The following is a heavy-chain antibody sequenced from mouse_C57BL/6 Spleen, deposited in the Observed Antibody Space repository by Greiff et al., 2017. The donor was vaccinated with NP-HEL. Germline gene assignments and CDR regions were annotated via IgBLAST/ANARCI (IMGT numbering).Heavy chain of an antibody. CDR1: GFTFSSYA. CDR3: AREMGYDYDEDAMDY. D-gene: IGHD2-4*01. J-gene: IGHJ4*01. Sequence: EVQRVESGGGLVKPGGSLKLSCAASGFTFSSYAMSWVRQTPEKRLEWVATISDGGSYTYYPDNVKGRFTIARDNAKNNLYLQMSHLKSEDTAMYYCAREMGYDYDEDAMDYWGQGTSVTVSS. V-gene: IGHV5-4*01. CDR2: ISDGGSYT.